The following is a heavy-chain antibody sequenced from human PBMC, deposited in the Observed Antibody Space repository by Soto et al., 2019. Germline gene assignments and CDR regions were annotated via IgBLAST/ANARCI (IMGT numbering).Heavy chain of an antibody. D-gene: IGHD3-3*01. J-gene: IGHJ6*01. CDR3: ARVLSGTYYDFWSGYSDGMDV. CDR1: GFTFSSYA. CDR2: ISYDGSNK. Sequence: TGGSLRLSCAASGFTFSSYAMHWVRHAPGKGLEWVAVISYDGSNKYYADSVKGRFTISRDNSKNTLYLQMNSLRAEDTAVYYCARVLSGTYYDFWSGYSDGMDVWRQGATVTVSS. V-gene: IGHV3-30-3*01.